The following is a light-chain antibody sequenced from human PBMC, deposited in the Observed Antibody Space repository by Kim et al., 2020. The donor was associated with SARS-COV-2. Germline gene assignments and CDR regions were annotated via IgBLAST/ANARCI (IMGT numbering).Light chain of an antibody. CDR3: QQYFGTPYS. CDR2: WAS. J-gene: IGKJ2*01. CDR1: QTLLYDSNNKNY. V-gene: IGKV4-1*01. Sequence: DIVMTQSPDSLAVSLGERATINCRSSQTLLYDSNNKNYLAWYQQKPGQPPKLLISWASTRESGVPDRFSGSGSGTDFSLTISSMQAEDVADDYCQQYFGTPYSFGQGTKLEI.